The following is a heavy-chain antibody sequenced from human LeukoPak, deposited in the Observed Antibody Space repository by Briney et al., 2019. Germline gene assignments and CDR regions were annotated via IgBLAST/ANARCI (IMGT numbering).Heavy chain of an antibody. CDR3: ATYSRGYYYGY. J-gene: IGHJ4*02. D-gene: IGHD3-22*01. CDR2: ISAYNGNT. V-gene: IGHV1-18*01. CDR1: GYTFTSYG. Sequence: EASVKVSCKASGYTFTSYGISWVRQAPGQGLEWMGWISAYNGNTNYAQKLQGRVTMTTDTSTSTAYMELRSLRSDDTAVYYCATYSRGYYYGYWGQGTLVTVSS.